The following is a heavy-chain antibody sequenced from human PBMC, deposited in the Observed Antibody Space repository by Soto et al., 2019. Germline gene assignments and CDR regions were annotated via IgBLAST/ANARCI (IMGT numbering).Heavy chain of an antibody. CDR3: AKVNSTSRSLEY. CDR1: GVPFSMSA. D-gene: IGHD6-6*01. V-gene: IGHV3-23*01. Sequence: GGSLRLSCAASGVPFSMSAMTWVRQAPWKGLEWVSTTGLNGLTTYYADSVKGRFTVSRDNTKNTLDLQMPSLRAEDKAVYYYAKVNSTSRSLEYWGQVTRVNVYS. CDR2: TGLNGLTT. J-gene: IGHJ4*02.